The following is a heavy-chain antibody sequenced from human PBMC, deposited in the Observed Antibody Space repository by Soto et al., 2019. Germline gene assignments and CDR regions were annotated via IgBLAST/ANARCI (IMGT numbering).Heavy chain of an antibody. Sequence: QVQLVEAGGGVVQPGRSLRLSCAASGLAFSSYPLHWVRRAPGKGLEWVAVLSYNGNNHYYADSVKGRFTISRDNSKNTLYLQMDSRRSEDTAVYYCARDLRPSYGSGRLVSWGQGTLVIVSS. CDR3: ARDLRPSYGSGRLVS. D-gene: IGHD3-10*01. J-gene: IGHJ1*01. CDR2: LSYNGNNH. V-gene: IGHV3-30-3*01. CDR1: GLAFSSYP.